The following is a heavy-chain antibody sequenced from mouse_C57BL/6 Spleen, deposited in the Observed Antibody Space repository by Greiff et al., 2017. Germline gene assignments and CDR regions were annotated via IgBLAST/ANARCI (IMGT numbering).Heavy chain of an antibody. D-gene: IGHD2-5*01. J-gene: IGHJ3*01. CDR2: IDPEDGDT. Sequence: EVKLEESGAELVRPGASVKLSCTASGFNIKDYYMHWVKQRPEQGLEWIGRIDPEDGDTEYAPKFQGKATMTADTSSNTAYLQLSSLTSEDTAVYYCTTWSNFSWFAYWGQGTLVTVSA. CDR1: GFNIKDYY. CDR3: TTWSNFSWFAY. V-gene: IGHV14-1*01.